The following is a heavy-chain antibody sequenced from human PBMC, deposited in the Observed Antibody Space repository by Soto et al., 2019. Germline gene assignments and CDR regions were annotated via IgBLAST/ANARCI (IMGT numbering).Heavy chain of an antibody. CDR1: GFTFSSYG. V-gene: IGHV3-30*18. CDR3: AKSTLVVVTAKYFDY. J-gene: IGHJ4*02. CDR2: ISYDGSNK. Sequence: QVQLVESGGGVVQPGRSLRLSCAASGFTFSSYGMHWVRQAPGKGLEWVAVISYDGSNKYYADSVKGRFTISRDNSKNTLYLQMNSLRAEDTAVYYCAKSTLVVVTAKYFDYWGQGTLVTVSS. D-gene: IGHD2-21*02.